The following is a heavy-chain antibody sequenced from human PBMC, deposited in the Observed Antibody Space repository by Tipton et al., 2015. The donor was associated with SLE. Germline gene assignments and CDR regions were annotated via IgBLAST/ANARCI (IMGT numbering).Heavy chain of an antibody. CDR1: GFTFRNYD. V-gene: IGHV3-48*03. Sequence: SLRLSCVVSGFTFRNYDMNWVRQAPGKGLEWISYIRSSGSNTYYADSVKGRFTISRDNAKNSLYLEVKSLRVEDTAVYYCARHKGGAFDIWGQGTRVTVSS. J-gene: IGHJ3*02. D-gene: IGHD3-16*01. CDR2: IRSSGSNT. CDR3: ARHKGGAFDI.